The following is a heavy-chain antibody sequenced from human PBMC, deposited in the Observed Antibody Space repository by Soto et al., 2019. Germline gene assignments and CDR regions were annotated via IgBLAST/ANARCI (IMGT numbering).Heavy chain of an antibody. CDR1: GGTFSGYA. D-gene: IGHD1-20*01. CDR3: ARDPRSITGTTSSEDFQF. J-gene: IGHJ1*01. CDR2: IIPIFGIT. Sequence: QAHLMQSGAEVKEPGSSVKVSCKASGGTFSGYAISWVRQRPGRGLEWMGGIIPIFGITTYAEKFQGRITLAADESTGTAFMDLRSLISEDTAVYYCARDPRSITGTTSSEDFQFWGPGTLVSVSS. V-gene: IGHV1-69*01.